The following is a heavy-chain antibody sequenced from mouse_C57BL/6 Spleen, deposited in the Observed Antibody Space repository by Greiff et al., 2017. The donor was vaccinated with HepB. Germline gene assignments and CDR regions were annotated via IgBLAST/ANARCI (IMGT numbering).Heavy chain of an antibody. CDR2: IDPETGGT. V-gene: IGHV1-15*01. CDR3: TRDDGYSWFAY. CDR1: GYTFTDYE. J-gene: IGHJ3*01. Sequence: VQLVESGAELVRPGASVTLSCKASGYTFTDYEMHWVKQTPVHGLEWIGAIDPETGGTAYNQKFKGKAILTADKSSSTAYMELRSLTSEDSAVYYCTRDDGYSWFAYWGQGTLVTVSA. D-gene: IGHD2-3*01.